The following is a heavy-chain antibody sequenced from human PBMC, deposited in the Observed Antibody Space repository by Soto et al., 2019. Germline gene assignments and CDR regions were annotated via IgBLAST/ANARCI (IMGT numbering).Heavy chain of an antibody. D-gene: IGHD3-10*01. CDR2: ISGTGDNT. CDR3: AKRSLAGTYYLGTMDV. Sequence: PGGSLRLSCAASGFTFTNFAMSWVRQAPGKGLEWVSAISGTGDNTYYTGSVKGRFTSTRDNSKNTLYLQMNSLRAEDTAVYYCAKRSLAGTYYLGTMDVWGQGTTVTGS. V-gene: IGHV3-23*01. CDR1: GFTFTNFA. J-gene: IGHJ6*02.